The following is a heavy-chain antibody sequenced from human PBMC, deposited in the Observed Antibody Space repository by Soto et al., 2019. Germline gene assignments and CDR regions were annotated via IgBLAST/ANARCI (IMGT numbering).Heavy chain of an antibody. Sequence: GGSLRLSCAASGFTFSSYGMHWVRQAPGKGLEWVAVISYDGSNKYYADSVKGRFTISRDNSKNTLYLQMNSLRAEDTAVYYCAKDSSSWYDGMDVWGQGTTVTVSS. CDR2: ISYDGSNK. CDR1: GFTFSSYG. V-gene: IGHV3-30*18. D-gene: IGHD6-13*01. J-gene: IGHJ6*02. CDR3: AKDSSSWYDGMDV.